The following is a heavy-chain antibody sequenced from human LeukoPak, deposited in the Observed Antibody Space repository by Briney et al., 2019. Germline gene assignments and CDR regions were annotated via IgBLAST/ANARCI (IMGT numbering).Heavy chain of an antibody. CDR2: ISSSSSNI. D-gene: IGHD6-19*01. V-gene: IGHV3-21*01. CDR3: ASSGVDI. Sequence: PGASLRLSCAASGFTISSYSMNWVRQAPGKGLEWVSSISSSSSNIYYADSVKGRFTISRDNAKNSLYLQMNSLRAEDTAVYYCASSGVDIWGQGTMVTVSS. CDR1: GFTISSYS. J-gene: IGHJ3*02.